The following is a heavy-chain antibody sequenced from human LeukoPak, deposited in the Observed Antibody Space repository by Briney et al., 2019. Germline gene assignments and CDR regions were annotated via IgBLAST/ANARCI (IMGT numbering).Heavy chain of an antibody. CDR1: GGSISSYY. CDR2: IYHSGST. D-gene: IGHD3-10*01. CDR3: ARGPFPILLWFGELSPYFDY. V-gene: IGHV4-59*12. J-gene: IGHJ4*02. Sequence: PSETLSLTCTVSGGSISSYYWSWIRQPPGKGLEWIGYIYHSGSTYYNPSLKSRVTISVDRSKNQFSLKLSSVTAADTAVYYCARGPFPILLWFGELSPYFDYWGQGTLVTVSS.